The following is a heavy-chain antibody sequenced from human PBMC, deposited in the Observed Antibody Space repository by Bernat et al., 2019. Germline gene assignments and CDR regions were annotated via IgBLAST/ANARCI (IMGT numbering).Heavy chain of an antibody. CDR3: ARALNYDILTGYYPKISLVGYFDY. V-gene: IGHV4-34*01. J-gene: IGHJ4*02. Sequence: QVQLQQWGAGLLKPSETLSLTCAVYGGSFSGYYWSWIRQPPGKGLEWIGEINHSGSTNYNPSLKSRVTISVDTSKNQFSLKLSSVTAADTAVYYCARALNYDILTGYYPKISLVGYFDYWGQGTLVTVSS. D-gene: IGHD3-9*01. CDR1: GGSFSGYY. CDR2: INHSGST.